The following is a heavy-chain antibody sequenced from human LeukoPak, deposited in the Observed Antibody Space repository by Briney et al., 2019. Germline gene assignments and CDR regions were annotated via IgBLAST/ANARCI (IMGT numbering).Heavy chain of an antibody. D-gene: IGHD2-21*01. V-gene: IGHV1-69*04. J-gene: IGHJ4*02. CDR2: IIPIFGIA. CDR3: ARWLGADCGGDCYDY. Sequence: SVKVSCKASGGTFSSCAINWVRQAPGQGLEWMGRIIPIFGIANYAQKFQGRVTITADKSTSTAYMELSSLRSEDTAVYYCARWLGADCGGDCYDYWGQGTLVTVSS. CDR1: GGTFSSCA.